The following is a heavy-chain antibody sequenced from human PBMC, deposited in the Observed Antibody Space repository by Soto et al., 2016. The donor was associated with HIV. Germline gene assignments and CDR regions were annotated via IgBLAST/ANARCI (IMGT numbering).Heavy chain of an antibody. Sequence: VQLVESGGGVVQPGRSLRLSCAASGFTFSSYGMHWVRQAPGKGLEWVAVMWYDGSNKYYAGSVKGRFTISRDNSKNTLYLQMNRLRAEDTAMYYCARGAYDYIWGIFXTNFFDYWAREPWSPSPQ. D-gene: IGHD3-16*01. J-gene: IGHJ4*02. CDR1: GFTFSSYG. V-gene: IGHV3-33*01. CDR3: ARGAYDYIWGIFXTNFFDY. CDR2: MWYDGSNK.